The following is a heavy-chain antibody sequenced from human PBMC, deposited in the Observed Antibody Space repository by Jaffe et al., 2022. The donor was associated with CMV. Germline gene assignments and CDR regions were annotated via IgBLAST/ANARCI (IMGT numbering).Heavy chain of an antibody. V-gene: IGHV4-59*01. J-gene: IGHJ6*03. CDR1: GGSISSYY. D-gene: IGHD2-15*01. Sequence: QVQLQESGPGLVKPSETLSLTCTVSGGSISSYYWSWIRQPPGKGLEWIGYIYYSGSTNYNPSLKSRVTISVDTSKNQFSLKLSSVTAADTAVYYCARVDVPYCSGGSCYPSWGYYYYMDVWGKGTTVTVSS. CDR2: IYYSGST. CDR3: ARVDVPYCSGGSCYPSWGYYYYMDV.